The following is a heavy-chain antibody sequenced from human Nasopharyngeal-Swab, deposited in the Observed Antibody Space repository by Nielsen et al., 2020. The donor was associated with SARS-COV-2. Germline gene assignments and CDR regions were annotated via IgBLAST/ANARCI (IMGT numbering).Heavy chain of an antibody. CDR2: ISGSGGDT. CDR1: GFTFSDYY. D-gene: IGHD6-13*01. V-gene: IGHV3-23*01. J-gene: IGHJ4*02. Sequence: GESLKISCAASGFTFSDYYMSWFRQAPGKGLEWVSAISGSGGDTYYADSVKGRFTISRDNSKNTLYLRMNSLRAEDTAVYYCAKDGSSSPTYWGQGTLVTVSS. CDR3: AKDGSSSPTY.